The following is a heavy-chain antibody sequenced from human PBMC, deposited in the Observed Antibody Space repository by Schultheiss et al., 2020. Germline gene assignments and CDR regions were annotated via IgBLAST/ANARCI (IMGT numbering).Heavy chain of an antibody. CDR2: IYYSGST. V-gene: IGHV4-31*01. CDR1: GGSISSGGYY. J-gene: IGHJ4*02. Sequence: SETLSLTCTVSGGSISSGGYYWSWIRQHPGKGLEWIGYIYYSGSTYYNPSLKSLVTISVDTSKNQFSLKLSSVTAADTAVYYCARVEKSGSSSNNYYFDYWGQGTLVTVSS. D-gene: IGHD6-6*01. CDR3: ARVEKSGSSSNNYYFDY.